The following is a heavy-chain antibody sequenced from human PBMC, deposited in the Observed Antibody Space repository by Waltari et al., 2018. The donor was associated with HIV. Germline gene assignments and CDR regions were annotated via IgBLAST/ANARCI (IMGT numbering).Heavy chain of an antibody. CDR1: GFTFSSYW. D-gene: IGHD3-22*01. CDR3: ARAWDQYYYDSSGGDAFGV. Sequence: EVQLVESGGGLVQPGGSLRLSCAASGFTFSSYWMRWVRQAPGKGLEWVANIKQDGSEKYYVDSVKGRFTISRDNAKNSLYLQMNSLRAEDTAVYYCARAWDQYYYDSSGGDAFGVWGQGTMVTVSS. V-gene: IGHV3-7*03. CDR2: IKQDGSEK. J-gene: IGHJ3*01.